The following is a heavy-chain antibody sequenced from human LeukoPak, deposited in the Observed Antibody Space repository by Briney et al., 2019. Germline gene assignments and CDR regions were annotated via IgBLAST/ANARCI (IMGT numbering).Heavy chain of an antibody. Sequence: SETLSLTCTVSGGSISSGGYYWSWIRQHPGKGLEWIGYIYYSGSTYYSPSLKSRVIISVDTSKNQFSLNLSSVTAADTAVYYCARDPPVGGSDYWGQGTLDTVSS. CDR1: GGSISSGGYY. V-gene: IGHV4-31*03. D-gene: IGHD1-26*01. CDR2: IYYSGST. J-gene: IGHJ4*02. CDR3: ARDPPVGGSDY.